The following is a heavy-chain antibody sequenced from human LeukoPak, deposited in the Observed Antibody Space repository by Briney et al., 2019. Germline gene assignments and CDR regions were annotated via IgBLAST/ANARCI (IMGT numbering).Heavy chain of an antibody. J-gene: IGHJ3*02. Sequence: ASETLSLTCTVSGYSISSGYYWGWIRQPPGKGLEWIGSIYHSGSTYYNPSLKSRVTISVDTSKNQFSLKLSSVTAADTAVYYCARRNTYYYDDAFDIWGQGTMVTVSS. CDR3: ARRNTYYYDDAFDI. CDR2: IYHSGST. V-gene: IGHV4-38-2*02. D-gene: IGHD3-22*01. CDR1: GYSISSGYY.